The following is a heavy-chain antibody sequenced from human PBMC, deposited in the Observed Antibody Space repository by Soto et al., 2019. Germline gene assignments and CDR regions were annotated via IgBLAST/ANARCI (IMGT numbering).Heavy chain of an antibody. V-gene: IGHV4-30-2*01. CDR3: ARLDGYNSFDY. CDR1: GGSISSGGYS. CDR2: IYHSGST. D-gene: IGHD5-12*01. Sequence: QLQLQESGSGLVKPSQTLSLTCAVSGGSISSGGYSWSWIRQPPGKGLEWIGYIYHSGSTYYSPSLKSRVTMSVDWSKNQFSLRLSSVTAADTAVYYCARLDGYNSFDYWGQGALVTVSS. J-gene: IGHJ4*02.